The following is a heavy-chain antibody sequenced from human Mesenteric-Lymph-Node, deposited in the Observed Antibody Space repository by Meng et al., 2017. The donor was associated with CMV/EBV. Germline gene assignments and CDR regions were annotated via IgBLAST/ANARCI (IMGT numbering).Heavy chain of an antibody. Sequence: GGSLRFSCVASGFTFDDYAMHWVRQAPGKGLEWVSGISWNSGSIGYADSVKGRFTISRDNAKNSLYLQMNSLRVEDMALYYCAKDMFERDYDAFDIWGQGTMVTVSS. CDR2: ISWNSGSI. D-gene: IGHD3-16*01. V-gene: IGHV3-9*03. CDR1: GFTFDDYA. CDR3: AKDMFERDYDAFDI. J-gene: IGHJ3*02.